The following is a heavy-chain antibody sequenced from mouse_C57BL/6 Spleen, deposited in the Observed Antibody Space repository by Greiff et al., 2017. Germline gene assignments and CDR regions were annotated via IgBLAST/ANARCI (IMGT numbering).Heavy chain of an antibody. D-gene: IGHD1-1*01. CDR2: IDPETGGT. J-gene: IGHJ1*03. CDR3: CYGSSDWYFDV. CDR1: GYTFTDYE. V-gene: IGHV1-15*01. Sequence: VQLQQSGAELVRPGASVTLSCKASGYTFTDYEMHWVKQTPVHGLEWIGAIDPETGGTAYNQKFKGKAILTADKSSSTAYMELRSLTSDDSAVDYCCYGSSDWYFDVWGTGTTVTVSS.